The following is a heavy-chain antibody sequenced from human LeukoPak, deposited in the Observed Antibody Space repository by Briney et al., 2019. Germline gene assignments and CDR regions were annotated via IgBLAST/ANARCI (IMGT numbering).Heavy chain of an antibody. Sequence: GASVKVSCKVSGYTLSELSMHWVRQAPGEGLEWMGGFDPQGGETIYAQKFQGRVTITADESTSTAYMELSSLRSEDTAVYYCARDIVSDSGSYPYYYYYYMDVWGKGTTVTVSS. CDR3: ARDIVSDSGSYPYYYYYYMDV. D-gene: IGHD1-26*01. J-gene: IGHJ6*03. CDR1: GYTLSELS. V-gene: IGHV1-24*01. CDR2: FDPQGGET.